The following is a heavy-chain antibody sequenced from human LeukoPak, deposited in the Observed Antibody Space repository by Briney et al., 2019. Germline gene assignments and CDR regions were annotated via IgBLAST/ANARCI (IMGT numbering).Heavy chain of an antibody. D-gene: IGHD3-22*01. CDR3: ARGYDSSAYYPFNY. CDR2: FYYSGST. J-gene: IGHJ4*02. V-gene: IGHV4-61*01. CDR1: GGSVSSGSYY. Sequence: SETLSLTYTVSGGSVSSGSYYWSWIRQPPGKGLEWIGYFYYSGSTNYNPSLKSRVTISVDTSKNQFSLMLSSVTAADTAVYYCARGYDSSAYYPFNYWGQGTLVTVSS.